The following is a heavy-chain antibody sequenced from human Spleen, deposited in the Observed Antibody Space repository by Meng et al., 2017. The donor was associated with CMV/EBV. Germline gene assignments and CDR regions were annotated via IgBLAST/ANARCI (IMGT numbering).Heavy chain of an antibody. J-gene: IGHJ6*02. Sequence: GGSLRLSCAASGFTFSSYSMNWVRQAPGKGLEWVSSISSSGSTVYYADSVKGRFTISRDNAKNSLYLQMNSLRAEDTAVYYCARTIRELSDYYYGMDVWGQGTTVTVSS. CDR3: ARTIRELSDYYYGMDV. V-gene: IGHV3-48*04. CDR2: ISSSGSTV. D-gene: IGHD1-7*01. CDR1: GFTFSSYS.